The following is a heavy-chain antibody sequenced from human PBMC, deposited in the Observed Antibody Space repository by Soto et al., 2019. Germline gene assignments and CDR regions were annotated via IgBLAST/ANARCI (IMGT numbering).Heavy chain of an antibody. D-gene: IGHD5-18*01. J-gene: IGHJ6*02. CDR1: EFTFRGYG. CDR3: ANSEYSRYKNIDV. V-gene: IGHV3-30*18. Sequence: GGSLRLSCAASEFTFRGYGMHWVRQAPGRGLEWVALISYDGSIKYYADSVRGRFTISRDNSKNTLYLQMNSLRAEDTAVYYCANSEYSRYKNIDVWGQGXTVTVSS. CDR2: ISYDGSIK.